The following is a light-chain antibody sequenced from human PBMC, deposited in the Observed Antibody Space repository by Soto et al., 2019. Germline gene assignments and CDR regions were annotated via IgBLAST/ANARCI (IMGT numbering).Light chain of an antibody. Sequence: EIVLTQSPGTLSLSPGERATLSCRASQTLSSNSLAWYQQRPGQTPRVLVYGASNRATGIPDKFSGSGSGTDFTLTISSLEHEYFALYYCQQRSNWPITFGQGTRLESK. CDR1: QTLSSNS. V-gene: IGKV3D-20*02. J-gene: IGKJ5*01. CDR3: QQRSNWPIT. CDR2: GAS.